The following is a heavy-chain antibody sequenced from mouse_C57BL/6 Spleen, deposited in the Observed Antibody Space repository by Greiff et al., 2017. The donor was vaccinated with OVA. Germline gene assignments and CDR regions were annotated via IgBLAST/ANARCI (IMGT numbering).Heavy chain of an antibody. CDR2: INYDGSST. CDR1: GFTFSDYY. V-gene: IGHV5-16*01. D-gene: IGHD2-10*01. CDR3: AGSAYYGYFDY. Sequence: EVQLVESEGGLVQPGSSMKLSCTASGFTFSDYYMAWVRQVPEKGLEWVANINYDGSSTYYLDSLKSRFIISRDNAKNILYLQMSSLKSEDAAKYCCAGSAYYGYFDYWGQGTTLTVSS. J-gene: IGHJ2*01.